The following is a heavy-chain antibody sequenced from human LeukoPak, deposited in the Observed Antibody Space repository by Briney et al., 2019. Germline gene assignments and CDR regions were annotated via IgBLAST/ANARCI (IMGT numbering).Heavy chain of an antibody. CDR1: GGSISSGGYS. Sequence: SQTLSLTCAVSGGSISSGGYSWSWIRQPPGKGLEWIGYIYHSGSTYYNPSLKSRVTISVDRSKNQFSLKLSSVTAADTAVYYCARRSACTNGVCYSVFLNPLTHFDIWGQGTMVTVSS. CDR2: IYHSGST. D-gene: IGHD2-8*01. V-gene: IGHV4-30-2*01. CDR3: ARRSACTNGVCYSVFLNPLTHFDI. J-gene: IGHJ3*02.